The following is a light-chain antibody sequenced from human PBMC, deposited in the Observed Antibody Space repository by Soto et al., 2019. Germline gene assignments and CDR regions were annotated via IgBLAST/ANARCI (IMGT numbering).Light chain of an antibody. Sequence: QSVLTQPASVSGSPGQSITISCTGTSSDVGSYNFVSWYQQQPGKAPKLMIYENSKRPSGVSNRFSGSKSANTASLTISGLQAEDEADYYCCSYAGSSTSYVFGIGTKLTVL. CDR2: ENS. V-gene: IGLV2-23*01. CDR3: CSYAGSSTSYV. J-gene: IGLJ1*01. CDR1: SSDVGSYNF.